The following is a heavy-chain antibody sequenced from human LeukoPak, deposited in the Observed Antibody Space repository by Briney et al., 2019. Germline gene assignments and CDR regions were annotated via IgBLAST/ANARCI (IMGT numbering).Heavy chain of an antibody. CDR3: ARGGSGWT. CDR2: ISSSGGTI. V-gene: IGHV3-48*03. J-gene: IGHJ5*02. D-gene: IGHD6-19*01. CDR1: GFTFSSYE. Sequence: GGSLRLSCAASGFTFSSYEMNWVRQAPGKGLEWVSYISSSGGTIYYSDSVKGRFTISRDNAKNSLYLQMNSLRAEDTAVYYCARGGSGWTWGQGTLVTVSS.